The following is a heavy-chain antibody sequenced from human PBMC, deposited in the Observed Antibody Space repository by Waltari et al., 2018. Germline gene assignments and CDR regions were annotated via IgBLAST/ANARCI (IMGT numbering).Heavy chain of an antibody. CDR1: RGSFSRYY. Sequence: QVQLQQLVAGLLKPSEPLPLPCAFYRGSFSRYYWIWIRCPPGKGLEWIGETNHSGSTNYNPSLKSRVTISVDTSKNQFSLKLSSVTAADTAVYYCARWYGSSWEVHFFDYWGQGTLVTVSS. J-gene: IGHJ4*02. CDR3: ARWYGSSWEVHFFDY. V-gene: IGHV4-34*01. D-gene: IGHD6-13*01. CDR2: TNHSGST.